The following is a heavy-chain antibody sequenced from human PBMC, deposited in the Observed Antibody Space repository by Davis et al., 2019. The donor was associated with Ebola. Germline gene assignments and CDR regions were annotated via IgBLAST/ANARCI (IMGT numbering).Heavy chain of an antibody. CDR3: ARLGYCSDGSYYFLDY. CDR1: GGSISSYY. V-gene: IGHV4-59*08. CDR2: IYYSGST. J-gene: IGHJ4*02. D-gene: IGHD2-15*01. Sequence: SETLSLTCTVSGGSISSYYWSWIRQPPGKGLEWIGYIYYSGSTNYNPSLKSRVTISVDTSKNQFSLKLSSVTAADTAVYYCARLGYCSDGSYYFLDYWGQGTLVTVSS.